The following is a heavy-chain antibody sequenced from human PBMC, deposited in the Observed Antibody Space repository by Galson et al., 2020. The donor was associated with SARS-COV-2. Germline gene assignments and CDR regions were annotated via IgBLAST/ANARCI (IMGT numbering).Heavy chain of an antibody. V-gene: IGHV3-9*02. J-gene: IGHJ6*02. Sequence: GGSLRLSCVASGLISGDYAMHWVRHAPGKGLEWVAGMSWNGDAIGYADSVRGRFTISRDNAKNSLYLEMNSLRPDDTALYYCVKDGPRAYCDVSDCLFGLDVWGQGATVSVSS. D-gene: IGHD2-21*01. CDR1: GLISGDYA. CDR2: MSWNGDAI. CDR3: VKDGPRAYCDVSDCLFGLDV.